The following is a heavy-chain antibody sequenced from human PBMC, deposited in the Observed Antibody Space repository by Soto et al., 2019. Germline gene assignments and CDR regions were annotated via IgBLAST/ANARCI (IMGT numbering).Heavy chain of an antibody. CDR1: GFTLSSNY. V-gene: IGHV3-66*01. CDR2: FFGAGST. J-gene: IGHJ4*02. CDR3: ARGASGHSYRSPTFDY. D-gene: IGHD3-16*02. Sequence: EVQLVESGGGLVRPGGSLRLSCAVSGFTLSSNYMTWVRQVPGPGLDWVSIFFGAGSTYYSDSVRGRFNISRDTSKHTLYLQMNNLRAEDTAVYYCARGASGHSYRSPTFDYWGQGTLVTVSS.